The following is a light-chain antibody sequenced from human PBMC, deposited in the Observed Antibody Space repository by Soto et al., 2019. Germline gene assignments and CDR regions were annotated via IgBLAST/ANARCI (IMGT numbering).Light chain of an antibody. CDR3: QQSYNAPRT. J-gene: IGKJ2*02. CDR1: QTINTY. Sequence: DIPMTQSPSSLAASVGDRVSFTCRASQTINTYLSWYQQKPGKALKLLIYGSSNLQSGVPSRFSGIGSGTEFTLTISSLQPGDFATYYCQQSYNAPRTFGQGTTLEVK. V-gene: IGKV1-39*01. CDR2: GSS.